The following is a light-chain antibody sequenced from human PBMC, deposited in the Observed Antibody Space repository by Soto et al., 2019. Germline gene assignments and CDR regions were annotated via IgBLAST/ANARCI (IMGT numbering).Light chain of an antibody. Sequence: QSVLTQPPSASGTPGQRVTISCSGSSSNIGTNTVNWYQHLPGTAPKLLIYDINKRPSGVPDRFSGSESGTSASLTIRGLQSEDEADYHCATWDDRLNAVVFGGGTKVTVL. V-gene: IGLV1-44*01. CDR2: DIN. CDR1: SSNIGTNT. CDR3: ATWDDRLNAVV. J-gene: IGLJ2*01.